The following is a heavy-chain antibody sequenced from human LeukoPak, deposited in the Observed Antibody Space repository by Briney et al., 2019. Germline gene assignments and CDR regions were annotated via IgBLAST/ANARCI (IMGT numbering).Heavy chain of an antibody. CDR2: IYPDDSDV. CDR3: VRLTDGYNPHFHY. Sequence: GESLKISCLTSGYSFTDYWVGWVRQKPGKGPEWMGIIYPDDSDVKYSPSFQGQVAISADKSTNTAYLQWGSLRASDTAMYYCVRLTDGYNPHFHYWGQGTLVTVSS. CDR1: GYSFTDYW. J-gene: IGHJ4*02. V-gene: IGHV5-51*01. D-gene: IGHD3-22*01.